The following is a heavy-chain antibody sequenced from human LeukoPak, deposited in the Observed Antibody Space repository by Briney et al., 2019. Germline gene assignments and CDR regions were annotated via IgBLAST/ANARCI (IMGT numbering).Heavy chain of an antibody. CDR3: ARHLLSSRHGIIDN. CDR2: IYYSGST. Sequence: SETLSLTCTVSGGSISSSSYYWGWIRQPPGKGLEWIGSIYYSGSTYYNPSLKSRVTISGDTSKSQFSLKVSSVTAADTAVYYCARHLLSSRHGIIDNWGQGTLVTVSS. CDR1: GGSISSSSYY. J-gene: IGHJ4*02. D-gene: IGHD6-13*01. V-gene: IGHV4-39*01.